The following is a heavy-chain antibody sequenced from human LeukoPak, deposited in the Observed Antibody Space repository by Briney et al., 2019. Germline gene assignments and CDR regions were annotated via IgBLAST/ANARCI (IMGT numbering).Heavy chain of an antibody. D-gene: IGHD7-27*01. CDR1: GGSISSYY. CDR2: IYYSGST. CDR3: ARRSWGSGWYFDL. J-gene: IGHJ2*01. Sequence: SETLSLTCTVSGGSISSYYWSWIRQPPGKGLEWIGYIYYSGSTNYNPSLKSRVTTSVDTSKNQFSLKLSSVTAADTAVYYCARRSWGSGWYFDLWGRGTLVTVSS. V-gene: IGHV4-59*08.